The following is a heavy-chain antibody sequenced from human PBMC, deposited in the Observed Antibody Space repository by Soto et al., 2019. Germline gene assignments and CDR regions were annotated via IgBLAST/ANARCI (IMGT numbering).Heavy chain of an antibody. CDR3: AKDWEQLAYNWFDP. CDR1: GLTFSSYA. Sequence: GGSLRLSCAASGLTFSSYAMSWVRQAPGKGLEWVSAISGSGGSTYYAASEKGRFTISRDNSNNTLYLQMNSLRAEDTAVYYCAKDWEQLAYNWFDPWGQGTLVTVYS. CDR2: ISGSGGST. V-gene: IGHV3-23*01. J-gene: IGHJ5*02. D-gene: IGHD6-13*01.